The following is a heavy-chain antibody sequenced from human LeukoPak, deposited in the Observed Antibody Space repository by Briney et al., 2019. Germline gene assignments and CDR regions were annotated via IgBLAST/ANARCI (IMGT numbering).Heavy chain of an antibody. J-gene: IGHJ4*02. D-gene: IGHD6-6*01. CDR2: ISGSGGST. V-gene: IGHV3-23*01. CDR3: ATYSSSGGCFDY. CDR1: GFTFSSYA. Sequence: GGSLRLSCAASGFTFSSYAMSWVRQVPGKGLEWVSAISGSGGSTYYADSVKGRFTISRDNSKNTLYLQMNSLRAEDTAVYYCATYSSSGGCFDYWGQGTLVTVSS.